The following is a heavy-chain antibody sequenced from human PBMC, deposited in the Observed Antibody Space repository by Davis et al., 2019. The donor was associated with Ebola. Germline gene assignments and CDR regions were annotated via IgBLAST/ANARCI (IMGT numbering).Heavy chain of an antibody. D-gene: IGHD4-17*01. CDR1: GFTFTSYS. CDR2: ISGSDST. CDR3: AKGSLYGSRSITAGMDV. Sequence: PGGSLRLSCAASGFTFTSYSMTWVRQAPGKGLEWVSGISGSDSTYYADSVKGRFTFSRDNSKNTLYLQMNSLRAEDTAVYYCAKGSLYGSRSITAGMDVWGQGTTVTVSS. J-gene: IGHJ6*02. V-gene: IGHV3-23*01.